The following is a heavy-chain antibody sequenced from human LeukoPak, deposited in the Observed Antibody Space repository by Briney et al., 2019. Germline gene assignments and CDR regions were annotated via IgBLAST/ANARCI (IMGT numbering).Heavy chain of an antibody. CDR1: GDSISSYY. D-gene: IGHD6-13*01. CDR2: ISSSGST. J-gene: IGHJ4*02. CDR3: AREAAVGTDFDY. V-gene: IGHV4-4*07. Sequence: SETLSLTCTVSGDSISSYYWGWIRQPAGKGLEWIGRISSSGSTNYNPSLKSRVTISVDTSKNQFSLKVKSVTAADTAVYYCAREAAVGTDFDYWGQGTQVTVSS.